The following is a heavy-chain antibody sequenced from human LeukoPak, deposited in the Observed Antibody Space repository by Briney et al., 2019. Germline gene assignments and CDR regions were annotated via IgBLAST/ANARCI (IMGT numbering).Heavy chain of an antibody. CDR3: ATAPYEYIWGTYRTNWFDP. V-gene: IGHV4-34*01. Sequence: SDTLSLTCAVYGGSFSGYYWSWIRQPPGKGLEWIGEINHSGSTNYNPSLKSRVTISVDTSKNQFSLKLNSMTAADTAVYYCATAPYEYIWGTYRTNWFDPWGQGTLVTVSS. CDR1: GGSFSGYY. J-gene: IGHJ5*02. CDR2: INHSGST. D-gene: IGHD3-16*02.